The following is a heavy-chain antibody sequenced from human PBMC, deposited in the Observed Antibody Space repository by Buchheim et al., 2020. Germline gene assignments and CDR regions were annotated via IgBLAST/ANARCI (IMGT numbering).Heavy chain of an antibody. CDR1: GGSFSGYY. D-gene: IGHD3-16*02. CDR2: INHSGST. V-gene: IGHV4-34*01. J-gene: IGHJ5*02. Sequence: QVQLQQWGAGLLKPSETLSLTCAVYGGSFSGYYWSWIRQPPGKGLEWIGEINHSGSTNYNPSLKSRVTISVDTSKNQFSLKLSSVTAADTAVYYCARGSPRGRGYDYVWGSYRYPRTTGWFDPWGQGTL. CDR3: ARGSPRGRGYDYVWGSYRYPRTTGWFDP.